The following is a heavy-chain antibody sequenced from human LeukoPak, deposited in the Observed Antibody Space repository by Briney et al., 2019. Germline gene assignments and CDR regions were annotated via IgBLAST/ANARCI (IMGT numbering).Heavy chain of an antibody. Sequence: GGSLRLSCAASGLTFSDYYMTWIRQAPGKGLEWVSSISGTGTTIYSADSVRGRFTVSRDNARNSLFLYMNSLRAEDTAVYYCAVQVTMIVVVPYFDYWGQGTLVTVSS. CDR3: AVQVTMIVVVPYFDY. D-gene: IGHD3-22*01. V-gene: IGHV3-11*04. CDR2: ISGTGTTI. CDR1: GLTFSDYY. J-gene: IGHJ4*02.